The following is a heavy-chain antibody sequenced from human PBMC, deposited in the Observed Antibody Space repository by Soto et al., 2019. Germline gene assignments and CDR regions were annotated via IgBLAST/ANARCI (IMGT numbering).Heavy chain of an antibody. CDR2: FDPEDGET. Sequence: ASVNVYCKVSGYTLTELSMHWVRQAPRKGLEWMGGFDPEDGETIYAQKFQGRVTMTEDTSTDTAYMELSSLRSEDTAVYYCATDRGIAAAGRGYYYYYGMDVWGQGTTVTVSS. V-gene: IGHV1-24*01. CDR1: GYTLTELS. CDR3: ATDRGIAAAGRGYYYYYGMDV. J-gene: IGHJ6*02. D-gene: IGHD6-13*01.